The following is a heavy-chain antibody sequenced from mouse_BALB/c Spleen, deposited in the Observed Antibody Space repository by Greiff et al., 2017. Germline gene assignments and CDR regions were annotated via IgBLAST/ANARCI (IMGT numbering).Heavy chain of an antibody. D-gene: IGHD1-1*01. CDR3: ARGTVVAPHFDY. CDR2: IYPGDGDT. Sequence: QVQLQQSGAELVRPGSSVKISCKASGCAFSSYWMNWVKQRPGQGLEWIGQIYPGDGDTNYNGKFKGKATLTADKSSSTAYMQLSSLTSEDSAVYFCARGTVVAPHFDYWGQGTTLTVSS. V-gene: IGHV1-80*01. J-gene: IGHJ2*01. CDR1: GCAFSSYW.